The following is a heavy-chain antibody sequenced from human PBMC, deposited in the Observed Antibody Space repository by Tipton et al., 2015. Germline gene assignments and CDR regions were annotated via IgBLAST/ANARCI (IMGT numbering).Heavy chain of an antibody. CDR2: IYPGDSQT. D-gene: IGHD3-22*01. Sequence: QLVQSGAEVKKPGESLKISCKGSGYSFTSYWIGWVRQMPGKGLEWMGIIYPGDSQTRYNPSFQGQVTISADTSISTAYLQWNSLKASDTAMYYCARHVSFYYDTHGYDALDIWAQGTMVTVSS. CDR3: ARHVSFYYDTHGYDALDI. V-gene: IGHV5-51*01. J-gene: IGHJ3*02. CDR1: GYSFTSYW.